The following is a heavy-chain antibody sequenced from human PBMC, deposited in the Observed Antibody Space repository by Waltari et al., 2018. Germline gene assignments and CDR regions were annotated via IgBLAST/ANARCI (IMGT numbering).Heavy chain of an antibody. D-gene: IGHD6-6*01. V-gene: IGHV1-69*05. CDR3: ARGYQQLGGVGDY. CDR2: IIPIFGTA. J-gene: IGHJ4*02. CDR1: GGTFSSYA. Sequence: QVQLVQSGAEVEKPGSSVKVSCKASGGTFSSYAISWVRQAPGQGLEWMGGIIPIFGTANYAQKFQGRVTITTDESTSTAYMELSSLRSEDTALYYCARGYQQLGGVGDYWGQGTLVIVSS.